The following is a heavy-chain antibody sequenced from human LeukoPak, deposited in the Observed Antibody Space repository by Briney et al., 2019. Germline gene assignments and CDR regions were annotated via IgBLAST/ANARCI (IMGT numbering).Heavy chain of an antibody. CDR2: IYYTGST. CDR1: DGSINGYY. J-gene: IGHJ4*02. V-gene: IGHV4-59*08. D-gene: IGHD6-13*01. Sequence: SETLSLTCTVSDGSINGYYWSWIRQSPGKGLESLGYIYYTGSTNYNPSLKSRVTMSVDTSRNQFFLRLSSVTAADTAVYYCASRPLAAGGGYFDYWGQGTLVTVSS. CDR3: ASRPLAAGGGYFDY.